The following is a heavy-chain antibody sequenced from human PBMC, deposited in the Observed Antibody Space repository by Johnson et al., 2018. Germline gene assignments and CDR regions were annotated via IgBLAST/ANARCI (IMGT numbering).Heavy chain of an antibody. CDR3: ALDRGLFMVRGPTPMDV. V-gene: IGHV3-30*03. J-gene: IGHJ6*02. Sequence: VQLVESGGGVVQPGRSLRLSCAASGFTFSSYGMHWVRQAPGKGLEWVALISYDGSEKYYAASVKGRFTLSRDNPRTTLYLQMNRRRVEDTAMYDCALDRGLFMVRGPTPMDVWGQGTTVTVSS. CDR1: GFTFSSYG. D-gene: IGHD3-10*01. CDR2: ISYDGSEK.